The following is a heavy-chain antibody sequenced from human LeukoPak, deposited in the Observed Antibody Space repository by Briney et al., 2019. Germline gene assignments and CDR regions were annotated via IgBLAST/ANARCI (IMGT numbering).Heavy chain of an antibody. CDR3: ARGEQWLGFDY. CDR1: GDSISSGPYY. CDR2: IYYSMRT. D-gene: IGHD6-19*01. J-gene: IGHJ4*02. Sequence: SETLSLTCTVSGDSISSGPYYWGWIRQPPGKGLEWIGTIYYSMRTFYNPSLKSRVTISVDTSKNQFSLKLSSVTAADTAVYYCARGEQWLGFDYWGQGTLVTVSS. V-gene: IGHV4-39*07.